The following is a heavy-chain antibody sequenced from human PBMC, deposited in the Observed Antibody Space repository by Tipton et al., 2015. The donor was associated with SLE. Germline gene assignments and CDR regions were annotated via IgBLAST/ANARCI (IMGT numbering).Heavy chain of an antibody. CDR1: GFTFSSYG. V-gene: IGHV3-30*02. Sequence: SLRLSCAASGFTFSSYGMHWVRQAPGKGLEWVAFIRYDGSNKYYADSVKGRFTISRDNAKNSLYLQMNSLRAEDTAVYYCARDRVATIYYYYYGMDVWGQGTTVTVSS. CDR2: IRYDGSNK. CDR3: ARDRVATIYYYYYGMDV. D-gene: IGHD5-12*01. J-gene: IGHJ6*02.